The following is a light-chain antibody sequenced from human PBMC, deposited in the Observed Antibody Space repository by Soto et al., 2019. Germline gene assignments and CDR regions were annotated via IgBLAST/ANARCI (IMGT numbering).Light chain of an antibody. CDR2: SAS. CDR3: QQYNDWPPT. J-gene: IGKJ1*01. CDR1: HSITKF. V-gene: IGKV3-15*01. Sequence: EIVLTHSLATLSFTPVDGATLSCMASHSITKFLAWYQQRPGQPPRLLIYSASTRATGIPARFSGSGSGTEFTLTISSLQSEDFAVYYCQQYNDWPPTFGQGTMVDIK.